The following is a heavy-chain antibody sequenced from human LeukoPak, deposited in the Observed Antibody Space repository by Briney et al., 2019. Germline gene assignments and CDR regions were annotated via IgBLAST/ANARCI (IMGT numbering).Heavy chain of an antibody. CDR1: GYTVTSYY. CDR2: LNPSGGSS. CDR3: ASGLELDY. V-gene: IGHV1-46*01. Sequence: GASVKVSCKASGYTVTSYYMHWVRQAPGQGLEWMAILNPSGGSSNYAQKFQGRATLTRATSTGTVYMELSSLRSEDTAVYYCASGLELDYWGQGTLVTVSS. J-gene: IGHJ4*02.